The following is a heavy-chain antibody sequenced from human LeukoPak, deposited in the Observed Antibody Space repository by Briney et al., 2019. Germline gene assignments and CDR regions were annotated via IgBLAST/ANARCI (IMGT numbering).Heavy chain of an antibody. CDR1: GFTVSSNY. CDR2: IYSGGST. V-gene: IGHV3-66*01. D-gene: IGHD2-8*01. CDR3: ARDPLGYCTNGVCYDFDY. J-gene: IGHJ4*02. Sequence: GGSLRLSCAASGFTVSSNYMSWVRQAPGKGLEWVSVIYSGGSTYYADSVKGRFTISRDNSKNTLYLQMNSLRAEDTAVYYCARDPLGYCTNGVCYDFDYWGQGTLVTVSS.